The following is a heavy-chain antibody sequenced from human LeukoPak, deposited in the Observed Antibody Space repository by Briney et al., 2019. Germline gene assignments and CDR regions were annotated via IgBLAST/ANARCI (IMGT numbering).Heavy chain of an antibody. D-gene: IGHD5-12*01. V-gene: IGHV3-23*01. J-gene: IGHJ4*02. CDR1: GFTFSTYA. CDR3: AKRIVPTRVFDY. CDR2: ISDTGGTT. Sequence: PGGSQGLPCAASGFTFSTYAMSWVRQAPGKGLEWVSAISDTGGTTYYADSVKGRFTTSRDNSKNTLYLQMNSLRAEDTAVYYCAKRIVPTRVFDYWGQGTLVTVSS.